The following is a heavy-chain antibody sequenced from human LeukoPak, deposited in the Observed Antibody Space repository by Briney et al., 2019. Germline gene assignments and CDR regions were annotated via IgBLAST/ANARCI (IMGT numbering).Heavy chain of an antibody. CDR3: AKGRGWEASYYYYYMDV. D-gene: IGHD1-26*01. V-gene: IGHV3-21*01. J-gene: IGHJ6*03. Sequence: GGSLRLSCAASGFTFSSYTMNWVRQAPGKGLEWVSSITSSSSYIYYADSVKGRFTISRDNAKNSLCLQMNSLRAEDTAVYYCAKGRGWEASYYYYYMDVWGKGTTVTISS. CDR1: GFTFSSYT. CDR2: ITSSSSYI.